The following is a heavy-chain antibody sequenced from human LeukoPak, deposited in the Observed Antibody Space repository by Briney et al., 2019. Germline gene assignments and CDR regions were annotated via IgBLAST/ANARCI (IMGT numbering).Heavy chain of an antibody. CDR3: ARDIGNFDWFFDY. Sequence: GGSLRLSCAASGFTFSSYSMNWVRQAPGKGLEWVSSISSSSSYIYYADSVKGRFTISRDNAKNSLYLQMNSLRAEDTAVYYCARDIGNFDWFFDYWGQETLVTVSS. CDR1: GFTFSSYS. V-gene: IGHV3-21*01. D-gene: IGHD3-9*01. CDR2: ISSSSSYI. J-gene: IGHJ4*02.